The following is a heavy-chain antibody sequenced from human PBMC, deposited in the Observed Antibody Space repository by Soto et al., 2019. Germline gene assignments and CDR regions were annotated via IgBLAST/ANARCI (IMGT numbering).Heavy chain of an antibody. J-gene: IGHJ4*02. CDR2: IFYSGIT. D-gene: IGHD1-26*01. CDR3: ARRKYSGTFWSLDY. V-gene: IGHV4-39*01. Sequence: SETLSLTCTVSGDSISSSSYYWAWIRQPPGKGLEWIGNIFYSGITYYNPSLRSRVTMSVDTSKNQFSLKLRSVIAADTAMYYCARRKYSGTFWSLDYWGQGTLVTVSS. CDR1: GDSISSSSYY.